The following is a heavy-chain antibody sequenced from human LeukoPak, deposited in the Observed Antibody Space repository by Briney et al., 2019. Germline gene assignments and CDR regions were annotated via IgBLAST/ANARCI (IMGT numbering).Heavy chain of an antibody. CDR2: INHSGST. CDR1: GGSFSGYY. V-gene: IGHV4-34*01. Sequence: SSETLSLTCGVYGGSFSGYYWSWIRQPPGKGLEWIGEINHSGSTNYNPSLKSRVTISVDTSKNQFSLKLSSVTAADTAVYYCARSIAVAGTMFDPWGQGTLVTVSS. D-gene: IGHD6-19*01. CDR3: ARSIAVAGTMFDP. J-gene: IGHJ5*02.